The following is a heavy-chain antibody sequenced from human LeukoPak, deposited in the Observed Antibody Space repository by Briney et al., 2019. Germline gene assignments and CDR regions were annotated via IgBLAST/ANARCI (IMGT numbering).Heavy chain of an antibody. J-gene: IGHJ6*03. D-gene: IGHD4-11*01. V-gene: IGHV4-39*01. CDR1: GGSISSSSYY. CDR2: IYYSGST. Sequence: SETLSLTCTVSGGSISSSSYYWGWIRQPPGKGLEWIGSIYYSGSTYYNPSLKSRVTISVDTSKNQFSLKLSSVTAADTAVYYCARHRFNYGKHYYYYMDVWGKGTTVTISS. CDR3: ARHRFNYGKHYYYYMDV.